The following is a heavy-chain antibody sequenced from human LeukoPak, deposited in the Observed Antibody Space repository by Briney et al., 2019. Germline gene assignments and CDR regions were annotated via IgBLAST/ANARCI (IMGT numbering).Heavy chain of an antibody. J-gene: IGHJ4*02. Sequence: GGSLRLSCAASGFTFSGYWMSWVRQAPGKGLEWVANINKDGSERYNVDSVKGRFTISRDNANKSLYLQMNSLRAEDTAVYYCAKTYYYDSSGYLPDYWGQGTLVTVPS. V-gene: IGHV3-7*03. CDR3: AKTYYYDSSGYLPDY. D-gene: IGHD3-22*01. CDR2: INKDGSER. CDR1: GFTFSGYW.